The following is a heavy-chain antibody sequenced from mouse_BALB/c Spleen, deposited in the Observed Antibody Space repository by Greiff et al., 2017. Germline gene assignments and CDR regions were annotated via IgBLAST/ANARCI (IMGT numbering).Heavy chain of an antibody. V-gene: IGHV1S81*02. CDR3: ASRGDSVSGAMDY. CDR2: INPSNGRT. CDR1: GYTFTSYW. D-gene: IGHD6-2*01. J-gene: IGHJ4*01. Sequence: QVQLQQPGAELVKPGASVKLSCTASGYTFTSYWMHWVKQRPGQGLEWIGEINPSNGRTNYNEKFKSKATLTVDKSSSTAYMQLSSLTSEDSAVYYCASRGDSVSGAMDYWGQGTSVTVSA.